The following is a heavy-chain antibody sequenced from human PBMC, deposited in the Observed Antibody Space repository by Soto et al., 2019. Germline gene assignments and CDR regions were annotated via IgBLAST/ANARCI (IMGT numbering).Heavy chain of an antibody. V-gene: IGHV3-7*03. J-gene: IGHJ5*02. Sequence: PGGSLRLSCAASGFTFSSYWMSWVRQAPGKGLEWVANIKQDGSEKYYVDSVKGRFTISRDNAKNSLYLQMNSLRAEDTAVYYCAGFSAAGFFDPWGQGTLVTVSS. D-gene: IGHD6-19*01. CDR2: IKQDGSEK. CDR3: AGFSAAGFFDP. CDR1: GFTFSSYW.